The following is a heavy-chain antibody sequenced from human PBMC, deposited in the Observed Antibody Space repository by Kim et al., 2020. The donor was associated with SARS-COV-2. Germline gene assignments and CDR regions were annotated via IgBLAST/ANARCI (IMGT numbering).Heavy chain of an antibody. D-gene: IGHD6-19*01. Sequence: YADSVKGRFTISRDNAKNSLYLQMNSLRAEDTAVYYCARSSVAVAGGCDYWGQGTLVTVSS. V-gene: IGHV3-48*03. J-gene: IGHJ4*02. CDR3: ARSSVAVAGGCDY.